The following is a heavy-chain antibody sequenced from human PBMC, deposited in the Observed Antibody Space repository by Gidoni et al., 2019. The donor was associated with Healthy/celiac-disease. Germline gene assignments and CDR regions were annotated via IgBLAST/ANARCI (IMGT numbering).Heavy chain of an antibody. CDR3: AKDRSRYCSGGSCYWVY. CDR2: ISGIGGST. V-gene: IGHV3-23*01. Sequence: EVQLLESGGGLVQPGGSLRLSCAASGLTFSSYAMGWVRQAPGKGLEWVSDISGIGGSTYYADSVKGRFTFSRDNSKNTLYLQMNSLRAEDTAVYYCAKDRSRYCSGGSCYWVYWGQGTLVTVSA. J-gene: IGHJ4*02. D-gene: IGHD2-15*01. CDR1: GLTFSSYA.